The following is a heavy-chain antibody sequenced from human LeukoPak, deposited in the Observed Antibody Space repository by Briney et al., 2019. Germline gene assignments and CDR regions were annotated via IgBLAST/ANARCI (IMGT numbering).Heavy chain of an antibody. D-gene: IGHD5-18*01. J-gene: IGHJ4*02. Sequence: SVKVSCKASGGTFSSYAISWVRQAPGRGLEWMGRIIPILGIANYAQKFQGRVTITADKSTSTAYMELSSLRSEDTAVYYCARGLPEYYFDYWGQGTLVTVSS. V-gene: IGHV1-69*04. CDR2: IIPILGIA. CDR3: ARGLPEYYFDY. CDR1: GGTFSSYA.